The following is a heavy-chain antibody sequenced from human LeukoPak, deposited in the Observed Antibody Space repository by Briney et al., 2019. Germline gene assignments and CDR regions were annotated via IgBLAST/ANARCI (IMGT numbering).Heavy chain of an antibody. CDR1: GFTFITYA. J-gene: IGHJ4*02. CDR2: VSYDGSNE. V-gene: IGHV3-30*18. D-gene: IGHD3-10*01. CDR3: AKMEDRLTLTRGVIIGGD. Sequence: GGSLRLSCAASGFTFITYAMHWVRQAPGKGLEWVAVVSYDGSNEYFADSVKGRFTISRDNSNNTLDLQMNSLRAEDTAVYYCAKMEDRLTLTRGVIIGGDWGQGTLVTVSS.